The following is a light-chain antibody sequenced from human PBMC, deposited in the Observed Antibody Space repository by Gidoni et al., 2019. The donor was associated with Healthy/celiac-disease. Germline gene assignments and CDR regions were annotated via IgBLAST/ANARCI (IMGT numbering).Light chain of an antibody. V-gene: IGKV3-15*01. CDR2: GAA. CDR3: QQYNNWYART. Sequence: DIVLPPSPATLSVSPGKKATLSCRASHSVSSNLAWYQQKPGQAPRLLIYGAATRATGSTARFRGSGSGTEFTLTSSRLQAEDYAVDYCQQYNNWYARTVGQGTRLEIK. CDR1: HSVSSN. J-gene: IGKJ5*01.